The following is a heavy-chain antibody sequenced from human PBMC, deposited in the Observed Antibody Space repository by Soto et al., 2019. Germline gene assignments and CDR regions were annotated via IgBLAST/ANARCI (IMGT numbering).Heavy chain of an antibody. J-gene: IGHJ3*02. CDR1: GFTFSSYA. V-gene: IGHV3-23*01. CDR2: ISGSGGST. CDR3: AKDSNALGIYVWDVFDI. D-gene: IGHD7-27*01. Sequence: GGSLRLSCAASGFTFSSYAMSWVRQAPGKGLEWVSAISGSGGSTYYADSVKGRFTISRYNSKNMLYLQMNSLRAEDWAVYYCAKDSNALGIYVWDVFDIWGQGTMVTV.